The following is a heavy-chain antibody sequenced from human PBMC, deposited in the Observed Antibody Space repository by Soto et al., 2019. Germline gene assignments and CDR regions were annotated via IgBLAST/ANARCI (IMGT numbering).Heavy chain of an antibody. V-gene: IGHV4-4*02. D-gene: IGHD1-7*01. CDR1: GGSISSSNW. CDR2: IYHSGST. CDR3: ARAEITGTTVRWFDP. J-gene: IGHJ5*02. Sequence: QVQLQESGPGLVKPSGTLSLTCAVSGGSISSSNWWSWVRQPPGKGLEWIGEIYHSGSTNYNPSLKSRVTIAVDKSKNQVSRKVSSVTAADTAVYYCARAEITGTTVRWFDPWGQGTLVTVSS.